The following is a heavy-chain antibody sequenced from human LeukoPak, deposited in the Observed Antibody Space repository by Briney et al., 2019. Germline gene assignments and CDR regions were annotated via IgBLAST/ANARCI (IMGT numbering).Heavy chain of an antibody. J-gene: IGHJ3*02. Sequence: ASVKVSCKASGYTFTSYYMHWVRQAPGQGLEWMGIINPSGGSTSYAQKFQGRVTMTRDTSTSTVYMELSSLRSEDTAVYYCARENIPGEIVVVPAASAGDDAFDIWGQGTMVTVSS. V-gene: IGHV1-46*01. CDR1: GYTFTSYY. CDR3: ARENIPGEIVVVPAASAGDDAFDI. CDR2: INPSGGST. D-gene: IGHD2-2*01.